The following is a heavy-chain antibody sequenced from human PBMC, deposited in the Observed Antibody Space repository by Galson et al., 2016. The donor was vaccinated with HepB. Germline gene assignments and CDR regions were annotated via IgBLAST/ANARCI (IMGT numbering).Heavy chain of an antibody. D-gene: IGHD1-26*01. J-gene: IGHJ3*02. CDR3: ARDRYSGSYYVGAFDI. Sequence: CKASGYTFTGYYMHWVRQAPGQGLEWMGWINPDSGVTSYAQKFQGRVTMTRDTSISTVYMELGRLKSDDTAIYYCARDRYSGSYYVGAFDIWGQGTMVTVS. CDR1: GYTFTGYY. V-gene: IGHV1-2*02. CDR2: INPDSGVT.